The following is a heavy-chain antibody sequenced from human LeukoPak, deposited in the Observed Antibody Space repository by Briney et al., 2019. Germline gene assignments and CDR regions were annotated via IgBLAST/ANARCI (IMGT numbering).Heavy chain of an antibody. Sequence: GESLKISCAASGFTFSSYSMNWVRQAPGKGLEWVSSISSSSSYIYYADSVKGRFTISRDNAKNSLYLQMNSLRAEDTAVYYCARDSYLIDYYDSSGYYPLFGYWGQGTLVTVSS. CDR1: GFTFSSYS. J-gene: IGHJ4*02. V-gene: IGHV3-21*01. CDR3: ARDSYLIDYYDSSGYYPLFGY. D-gene: IGHD3-22*01. CDR2: ISSSSSYI.